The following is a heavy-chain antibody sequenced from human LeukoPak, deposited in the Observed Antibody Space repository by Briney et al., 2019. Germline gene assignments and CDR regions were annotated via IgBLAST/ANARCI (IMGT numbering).Heavy chain of an antibody. Sequence: SETLSLTCTVSGGSISSYYWSWIRQPPGKGLEWIGYIYYSGSTNYNPSLKSRVTISVDTSKNQFPLKLSSVTAADTAVYYCARMANSSWYLYYFDFWGQGTLVTVSS. V-gene: IGHV4-59*01. CDR3: ARMANSSWYLYYFDF. J-gene: IGHJ4*02. CDR1: GGSISSYY. CDR2: IYYSGST. D-gene: IGHD6-13*01.